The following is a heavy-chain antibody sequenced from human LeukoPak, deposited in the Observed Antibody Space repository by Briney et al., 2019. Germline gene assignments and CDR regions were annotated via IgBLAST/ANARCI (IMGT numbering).Heavy chain of an antibody. V-gene: IGHV4-30-4*01. J-gene: IGHJ6*02. D-gene: IGHD3-3*01. CDR1: GGSISSGDYC. Sequence: SETLSLTCTVSGGSISSGDYCWSWIRQPPGKGLEWIGYIYYSGSTYYNPSLKSRVTISVDTSKNQFSLKLSSVTAADTAVYYCARKPTISYGMDVWGQGTTVTVSS. CDR3: ARKPTISYGMDV. CDR2: IYYSGST.